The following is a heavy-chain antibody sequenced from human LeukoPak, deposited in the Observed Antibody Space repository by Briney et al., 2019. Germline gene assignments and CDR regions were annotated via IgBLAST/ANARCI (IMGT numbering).Heavy chain of an antibody. D-gene: IGHD2-2*01. J-gene: IGHJ5*02. Sequence: SAKVSCKASGGTFSSYAISWVRQAPGQGLEWMGGIIPIFGTANYAQKFQGRVTITTDESTSTAYMELSSLRSEDTAVYYCARGYCSSTSCWWFDPWGQGTLVTVSS. V-gene: IGHV1-69*05. CDR2: IIPIFGTA. CDR3: ARGYCSSTSCWWFDP. CDR1: GGTFSSYA.